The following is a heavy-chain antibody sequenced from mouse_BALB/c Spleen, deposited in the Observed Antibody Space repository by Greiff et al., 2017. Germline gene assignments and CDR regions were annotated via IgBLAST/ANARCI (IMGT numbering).Heavy chain of an antibody. Sequence: VQLKESGPSLVQPSQSLSITCTVSGFSLTSYGVHWVRQSPGKGLEWLGVIWRGGSTDYNAAFMSRLSITKDNSKSQVFFKMNSLQADDTAIYYCAKNGGYYGSMDYWGQGTSVTVSS. D-gene: IGHD1-1*01. CDR3: AKNGGYYGSMDY. CDR1: GFSLTSYG. CDR2: IWRGGST. V-gene: IGHV2-5-1*01. J-gene: IGHJ4*01.